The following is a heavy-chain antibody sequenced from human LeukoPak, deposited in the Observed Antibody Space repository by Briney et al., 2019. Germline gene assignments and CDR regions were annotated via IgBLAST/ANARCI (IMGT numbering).Heavy chain of an antibody. CDR2: IHHSGST. V-gene: IGHV4-34*01. D-gene: IGHD2-2*01. CDR1: VESFSDHY. Sequence: SETLSLTCAVYVESFSDHYWTWIRQPPGKGLEWIGEIHHSGSTNYRVSLKSRVTISVDRSKNQFSLNLTSVPAAHTAVYYCASSPATSWSNFDYWGQGTLVTVSS. J-gene: IGHJ4*02. CDR3: ASSPATSWSNFDY.